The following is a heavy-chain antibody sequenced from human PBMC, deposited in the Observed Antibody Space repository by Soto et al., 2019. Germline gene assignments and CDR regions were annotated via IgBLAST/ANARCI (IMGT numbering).Heavy chain of an antibody. D-gene: IGHD4-4*01. CDR3: ASYGELSTTVTTIGAFDI. J-gene: IGHJ3*02. CDR2: ISAYNGNT. CDR1: GYTFTSYG. Sequence: ASVKVSCKASGYTFTSYGISWVRQAPGQGLEWMGWISAYNGNTNYAQKLQGRVTMTTDTSTSTAYMELRSLRSDDTAVYYCASYGELSTTVTTIGAFDIWGQGTMVTVSS. V-gene: IGHV1-18*01.